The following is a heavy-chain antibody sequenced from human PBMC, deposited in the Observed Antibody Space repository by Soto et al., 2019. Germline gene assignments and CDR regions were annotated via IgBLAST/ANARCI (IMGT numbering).Heavy chain of an antibody. Sequence: GGSLRLSCAASGFTFSDYYMSWIRQAPGKGLEWVSYISSSGSTIYYADSVKGRFTISRDNAKNSLYLQMNSLRAEDTAVYYCASPLYDYGDYNYYYYYMDVWGKGTTVTVSS. D-gene: IGHD4-17*01. J-gene: IGHJ6*03. V-gene: IGHV3-11*01. CDR3: ASPLYDYGDYNYYYYYMDV. CDR2: ISSSGSTI. CDR1: GFTFSDYY.